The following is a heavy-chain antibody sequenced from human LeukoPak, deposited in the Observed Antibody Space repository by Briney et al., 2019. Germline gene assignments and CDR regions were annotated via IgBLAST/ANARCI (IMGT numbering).Heavy chain of an antibody. V-gene: IGHV4-59*01. Sequence: SETLSLTCTVSGVSISGNYWSWIRQPPGKGLEWIGYIFYTGSTNYNPSLQSRVTILLDTSKNQFSLKLSSVSAADTAVYYCARASWRSSSALLYYYYYYYMDVWGKGTTVTVSS. D-gene: IGHD6-6*01. CDR1: GVSISGNY. J-gene: IGHJ6*03. CDR3: ARASWRSSSALLYYYYYYYMDV. CDR2: IFYTGST.